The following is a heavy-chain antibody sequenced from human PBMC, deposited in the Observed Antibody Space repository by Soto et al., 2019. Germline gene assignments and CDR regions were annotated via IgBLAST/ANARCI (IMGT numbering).Heavy chain of an antibody. V-gene: IGHV3-23*01. CDR2: ISGSAASA. Sequence: GGSLRLSCAASGFTFSSYAMSWVRQAPGKGLEWVSRISGSAASAYYADSVKGRFTISGDNSKNTLYLQMYSLRAEDTAVYYCAKERSSGWTDTFDYWGQGSLVTVSS. D-gene: IGHD6-19*01. J-gene: IGHJ4*02. CDR3: AKERSSGWTDTFDY. CDR1: GFTFSSYA.